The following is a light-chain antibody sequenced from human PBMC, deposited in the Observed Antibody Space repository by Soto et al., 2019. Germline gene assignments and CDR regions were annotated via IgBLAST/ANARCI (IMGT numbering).Light chain of an antibody. CDR1: QGISSY. V-gene: IGKV1-9*01. Sequence: IQLTQSPSALSASVGDRVTITCRASQGISSYLAWYQQKPGKAPKLLIYAASTLQSGVPSRFSGSGSGTEFTLSISSLQPDDSASYYCQQYNSYSKTFGQGTTGDIK. J-gene: IGKJ1*01. CDR3: QQYNSYSKT. CDR2: AAS.